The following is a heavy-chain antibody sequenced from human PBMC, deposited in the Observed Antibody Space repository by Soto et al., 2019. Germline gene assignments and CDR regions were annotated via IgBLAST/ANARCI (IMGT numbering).Heavy chain of an antibody. CDR3: ARPLYGSGSVWFDP. J-gene: IGHJ5*02. V-gene: IGHV3-7*03. Sequence: GGSLRLSCSASGFTFSGYWITWVRQAPGKGLEWVANIKEDGSEKYYVDSVKGRFTISRDNPKNSLYLQMNSLRADDTAVYYCARPLYGSGSVWFDPWGQGTLVTVSS. D-gene: IGHD3-10*01. CDR1: GFTFSGYW. CDR2: IKEDGSEK.